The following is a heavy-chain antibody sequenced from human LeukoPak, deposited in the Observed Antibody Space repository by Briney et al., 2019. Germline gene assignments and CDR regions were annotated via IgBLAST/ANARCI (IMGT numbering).Heavy chain of an antibody. Sequence: GGSLRLSCAASGFTFSSYSMNWVRQAPGKGLEWVSYISSSSSTIYYADSVKGRFTISRDNAKNSLYLQMNSLRAEDTAVYYCARGPALLHRAYFDYWGQGTLVTVSS. CDR3: ARGPALLHRAYFDY. J-gene: IGHJ4*02. CDR1: GFTFSSYS. CDR2: ISSSSSTI. V-gene: IGHV3-48*01. D-gene: IGHD2-2*02.